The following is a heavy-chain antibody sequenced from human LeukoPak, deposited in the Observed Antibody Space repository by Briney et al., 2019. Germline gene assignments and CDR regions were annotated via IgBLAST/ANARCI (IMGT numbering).Heavy chain of an antibody. V-gene: IGHV3-21*01. CDR3: ARASLPHYYDSSGLSLGY. CDR2: ISSSSTYI. J-gene: IGHJ4*02. D-gene: IGHD3-22*01. Sequence: GGSLRLSCAASGFTLSDYSMVWVRQAPGKGLEWVSSISSSSTYIFYADSVKGRFTISRDNSKNTLYLQMNSLRAEDTAVYYCARASLPHYYDSSGLSLGYWGQGTLVTVSS. CDR1: GFTLSDYS.